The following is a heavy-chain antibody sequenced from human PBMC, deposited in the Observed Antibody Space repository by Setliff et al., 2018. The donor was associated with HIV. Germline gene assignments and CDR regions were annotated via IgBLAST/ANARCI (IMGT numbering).Heavy chain of an antibody. D-gene: IGHD3-22*01. Sequence: KPSETLSLTCDVSGGSISSSNWWSWVRQPPGKGLEWIGEIYHSGSTNYNPSLKSRVTISVDKSKNQFSLKLSSVTTAVTAVYYCARGYYDSSGYYFGSSYWYFDLWGRGTLVTVSS. J-gene: IGHJ2*01. CDR2: IYHSGST. CDR1: GGSISSSNW. V-gene: IGHV4-4*02. CDR3: ARGYYDSSGYYFGSSYWYFDL.